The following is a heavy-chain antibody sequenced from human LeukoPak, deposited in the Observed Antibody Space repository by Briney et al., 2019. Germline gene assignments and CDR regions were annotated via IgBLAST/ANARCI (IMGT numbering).Heavy chain of an antibody. V-gene: IGHV4-39*01. D-gene: IGHD3-22*01. CDR3: ARQYYYNRAIYSKLDF. Sequence: PSETLSLTCTVSGGSITNSYYWGWIRQPPGKGLEWIGSMYYSGSTYYNPSLKSRVTISVDTSKNQFSLKLGSVTAADTAVYYCARQYYYNRAIYSKLDFWGQGTLVTVSS. J-gene: IGHJ4*02. CDR1: GGSITNSYY. CDR2: MYYSGST.